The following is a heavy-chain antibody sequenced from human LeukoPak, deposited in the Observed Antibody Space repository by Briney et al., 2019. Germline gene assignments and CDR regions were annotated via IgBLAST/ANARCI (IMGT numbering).Heavy chain of an antibody. Sequence: GGSLRLSCAASGFTFSNYWMTWVRQAPGKGLEWVANINRDGSERYYVDSVKGRFTISRDDAKSSLYLQMNSLRAEDTAVYYCGRRNAMDVWGQGTTVIFS. CDR3: GRRNAMDV. CDR1: GFTFSNYW. CDR2: INRDGSER. V-gene: IGHV3-7*03. J-gene: IGHJ6*02.